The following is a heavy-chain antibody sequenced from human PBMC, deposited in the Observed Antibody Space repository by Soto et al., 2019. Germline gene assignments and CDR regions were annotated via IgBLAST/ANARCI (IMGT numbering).Heavy chain of an antibody. CDR1: QFTFSYYA. D-gene: IGHD6-6*01. J-gene: IGHJ2*01. CDR3: AKGRPQFDL. Sequence: EVQLLESGGGVVQPGGSLRLSCAASQFTFSYYAMGWVRQAPGKGLEWVSLISGAGGSTNYADSVKGRFAITRDNSENALYLQMNSLSAEDTAVYYCAKGRPQFDLWGRGTLVIVSS. CDR2: ISGAGGST. V-gene: IGHV3-23*01.